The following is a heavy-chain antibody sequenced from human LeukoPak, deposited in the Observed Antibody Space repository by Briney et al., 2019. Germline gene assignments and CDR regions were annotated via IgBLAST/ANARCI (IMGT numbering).Heavy chain of an antibody. CDR3: LILTDYYWAFDY. CDR1: GGSFSGYY. CDR2: INHSGST. J-gene: IGHJ4*02. D-gene: IGHD3-9*01. V-gene: IGHV4-34*01. Sequence: SETLSLTCAVYGGSFSGYYWSWIRQPPGKGLEWTGEINHSGSTNYNPSLKSRVTISVDTSKNQFSLRLTSMTAADTAVYYCLILTDYYWAFDYRGQGTLVTVSS.